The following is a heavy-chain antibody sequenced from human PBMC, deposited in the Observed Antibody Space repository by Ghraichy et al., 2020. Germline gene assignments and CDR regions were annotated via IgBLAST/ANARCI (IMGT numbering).Heavy chain of an antibody. Sequence: GSLSLTCTVSGGSISSSSYYWGWIRQPPGKGLEWIGSIYYSGSTYYNPSLKSRVTISVDTSKNQFSLKLSSVTAADTAVYYCARQEQLVGIYYMDVWGKGTTVTVSS. J-gene: IGHJ6*03. D-gene: IGHD6-6*01. V-gene: IGHV4-39*01. CDR2: IYYSGST. CDR1: GGSISSSSYY. CDR3: ARQEQLVGIYYMDV.